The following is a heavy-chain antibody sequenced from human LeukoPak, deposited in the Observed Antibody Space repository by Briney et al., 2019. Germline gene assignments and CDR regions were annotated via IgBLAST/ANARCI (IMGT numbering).Heavy chain of an antibody. J-gene: IGHJ4*02. D-gene: IGHD6-19*01. CDR3: ARASSGWYHRFDY. CDR2: INPNSGGT. Sequence: GASVKVSCKASAYTFTGYYMHWVRQAPGQGLEWMGWINPNSGGTNYAQKFQGRVTMTRDTSISTAYMELSRLRSDDTAVYYCARASSGWYHRFDYWGQGTLVTVSS. V-gene: IGHV1-2*02. CDR1: AYTFTGYY.